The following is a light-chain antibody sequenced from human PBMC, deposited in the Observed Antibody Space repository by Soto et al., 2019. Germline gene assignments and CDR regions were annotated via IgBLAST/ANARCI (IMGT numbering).Light chain of an antibody. CDR2: EVS. Sequence: QSVLTQPASVSGSPGQSITISCTGTRSDVGGYNYVSWYQQHPGKAPKLMIYEVSNRPSGVSNRFSASKSGNTASLTISGLQAEDEADYYCSSYAGSDTWVFGGGTKLTVL. CDR3: SSYAGSDTWV. CDR1: RSDVGGYNY. V-gene: IGLV2-14*03. J-gene: IGLJ3*02.